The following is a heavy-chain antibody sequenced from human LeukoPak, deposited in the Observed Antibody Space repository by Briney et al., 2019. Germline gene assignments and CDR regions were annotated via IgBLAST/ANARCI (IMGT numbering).Heavy chain of an antibody. CDR2: INHSGST. CDR1: GGSFSGYY. V-gene: IGHV4-34*01. D-gene: IGHD2-21*02. CDR3: ARGRAYCGGDCPSWFDP. J-gene: IGHJ5*02. Sequence: PSETLSLTCAVYGGSFSGYYWSWIRQPPGKGLEWIGEINHSGSTNDNPSLKSRVTISVDTSKNQFSLKLSSVTAADTAVYYCARGRAYCGGDCPSWFDPWGQGTLVTVSS.